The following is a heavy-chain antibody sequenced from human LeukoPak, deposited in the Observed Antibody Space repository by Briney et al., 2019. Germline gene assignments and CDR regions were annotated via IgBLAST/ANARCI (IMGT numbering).Heavy chain of an antibody. CDR2: IIPKLDIT. Sequence: PSVKLSCNASRGTFSRCAYRWARQPPAQGLEWVGGIIPKLDITQYAQKFQGRVTITQDKSTSTAYMELSSLRSEDRGVYYCARDAYSHESSGYDPEAYFDDWGQGTPVTVSS. J-gene: IGHJ4*02. V-gene: IGHV1-69*10. CDR1: RGTFSRCA. CDR3: ARDAYSHESSGYDPEAYFDD. D-gene: IGHD3-22*01.